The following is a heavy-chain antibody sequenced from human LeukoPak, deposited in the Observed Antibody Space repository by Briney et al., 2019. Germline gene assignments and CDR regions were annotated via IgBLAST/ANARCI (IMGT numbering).Heavy chain of an antibody. J-gene: IGHJ4*02. CDR3: ARPDYGSGSYYFDY. CDR1: GGSFSGYY. D-gene: IGHD3-10*01. Sequence: PSETLSLTCAVYGGSFSGYYWSWIRQPPGKGLEWIGEINRSGETTYHPSLKSRVTISVDTSKNQFSLKLTSVTAADTAVYYCARPDYGSGSYYFDYWGQGILVTVSS. V-gene: IGHV4-34*01. CDR2: INRSGET.